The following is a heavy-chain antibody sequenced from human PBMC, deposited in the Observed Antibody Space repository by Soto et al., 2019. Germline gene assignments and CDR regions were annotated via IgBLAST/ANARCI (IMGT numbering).Heavy chain of an antibody. CDR1: GYTFTSYG. J-gene: IGHJ6*02. D-gene: IGHD4-4*01. CDR3: ARDYDGATVTAPGYYYGMDV. CDR2: ISAYNGNT. V-gene: IGHV1-18*01. Sequence: ASVKVSCKASGYTFTSYGISWVRQAPGQGLEWMGWISAYNGNTNYAQKLQGRVTMTTDTSTSTAYMELRSLRSDDTAVYYCARDYDGATVTAPGYYYGMDVWGQGTTVTVSS.